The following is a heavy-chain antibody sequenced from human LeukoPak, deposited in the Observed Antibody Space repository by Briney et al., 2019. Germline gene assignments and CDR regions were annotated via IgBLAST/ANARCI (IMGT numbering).Heavy chain of an antibody. CDR1: GGSISSYY. Sequence: PETLSLTCTVSGGSISSYYWSWIRQPPGKGLEWIGYIYYSGSTNYNSSLKSRVTISVDTSKNQFSLRLSSVTAADTAVYYCARVTTTVTPGQYYYYGMDVWGKGTTVTVSS. CDR2: IYYSGST. CDR3: ARVTTTVTPGQYYYYGMDV. V-gene: IGHV4-59*01. D-gene: IGHD4-17*01. J-gene: IGHJ6*04.